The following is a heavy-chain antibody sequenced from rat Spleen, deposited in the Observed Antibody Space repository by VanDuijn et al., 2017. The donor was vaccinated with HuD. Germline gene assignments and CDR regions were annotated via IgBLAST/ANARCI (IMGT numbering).Heavy chain of an antibody. Sequence: EVQLQESGPGLVKPSQSLSLTCSVTGYSITSSYRWNWIRKFPGNKLEWMGYINSAGSTNYHPSLKSRISIIRDTSKNQFFLQVNSVTTEDTATYYCARVSWDDFDYWGQGVMVTVSS. CDR3: ARVSWDDFDY. CDR1: GYSITSSYR. J-gene: IGHJ2*01. CDR2: INSAGST. D-gene: IGHD1-2*01. V-gene: IGHV3-3*01.